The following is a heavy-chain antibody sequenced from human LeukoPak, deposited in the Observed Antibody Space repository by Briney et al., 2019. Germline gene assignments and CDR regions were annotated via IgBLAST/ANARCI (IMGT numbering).Heavy chain of an antibody. CDR3: ARRWDDIVVVPAAYYDAFDI. CDR1: GYTLTELS. J-gene: IGHJ3*02. CDR2: ISAYNGNT. D-gene: IGHD2-2*01. V-gene: IGHV1-18*01. Sequence: ASVKVSCKVSGYTLTELSMHWVRQAPGQGLEWMGWISAYNGNTNYAQKLQGRVTMTTDTSTSTAYMELRSLRSDDTAVYYCARRWDDIVVVPAAYYDAFDIWGQGTMVTVSS.